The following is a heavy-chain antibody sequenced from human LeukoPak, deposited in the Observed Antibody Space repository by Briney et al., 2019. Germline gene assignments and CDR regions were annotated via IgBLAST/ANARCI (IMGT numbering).Heavy chain of an antibody. CDR1: GFTFSSYA. CDR3: ARSTRYCSSTSCYTGRYYFDY. Sequence: TGGSLRLSCAASGFTFSSYAMHWVRQAPGKGLEWVAVISYDGSNKYYADSVKGRVTISRDNSKNTLYLQMNSLRAEDTAVYYCARSTRYCSSTSCYTGRYYFDYWGQGTLVTVSS. CDR2: ISYDGSNK. V-gene: IGHV3-30-3*01. J-gene: IGHJ4*02. D-gene: IGHD2-2*02.